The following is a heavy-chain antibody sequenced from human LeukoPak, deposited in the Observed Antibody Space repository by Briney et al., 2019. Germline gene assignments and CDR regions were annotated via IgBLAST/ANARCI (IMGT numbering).Heavy chain of an antibody. CDR3: ARQGPLTTAVTTRTNPFDY. CDR2: THYSGNT. Sequence: SETLSLTCTVSGGSISSSYWSWIRQPPGKGLEWIGYTHYSGNTNYNASHKSRVTISVDMSKNQFSLKLNSVTAADTAVYYCARQGPLTTAVTTRTNPFDYWGQGTLVTVSS. V-gene: IGHV4-59*08. CDR1: GGSISSSY. D-gene: IGHD4-11*01. J-gene: IGHJ4*02.